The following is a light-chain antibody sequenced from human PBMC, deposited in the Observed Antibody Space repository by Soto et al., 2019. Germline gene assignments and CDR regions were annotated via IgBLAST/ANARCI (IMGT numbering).Light chain of an antibody. CDR2: WTS. CDR1: QSVLYSSNNKNY. Sequence: DIVMTQSPDSLAVSLGERATINCKSSQSVLYSSNNKNYLAWYQQKPGQPPKLLFYWTSTRECGDPDRFSGSGSETDFTLTISSLQAEDVAVYYCQQYYSTPPTFGQGTKVVIK. V-gene: IGKV4-1*01. CDR3: QQYYSTPPT. J-gene: IGKJ1*01.